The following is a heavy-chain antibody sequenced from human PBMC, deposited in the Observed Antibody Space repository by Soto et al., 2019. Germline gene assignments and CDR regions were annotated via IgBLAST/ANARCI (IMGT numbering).Heavy chain of an antibody. V-gene: IGHV1-2*02. CDR3: AREPATAKPEGLDF. Sequence: ASVKVSCKASGYTFSDYCIHWVRQAPGQGLEWMGWINPNSGGTKYAPKFQGGVTMTRDTSITTAYMELSRLRSGDTAVYYCAREPATAKPEGLDFWGQGTLVTVSS. CDR1: GYTFSDYC. D-gene: IGHD1-1*01. J-gene: IGHJ4*02. CDR2: INPNSGGT.